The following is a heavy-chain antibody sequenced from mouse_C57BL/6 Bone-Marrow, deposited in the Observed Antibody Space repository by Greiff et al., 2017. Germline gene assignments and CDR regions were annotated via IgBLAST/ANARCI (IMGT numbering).Heavy chain of an antibody. CDR3: AREDRPGGDFDY. CDR1: GYTFTSYW. V-gene: IGHV1-69*01. Sequence: QVQLQQPGAELVMPGASVKLSCKASGYTFTSYWMHWVKPRPGQGLEWIGEIDPSDSYTNYNQKFKGKSTLTVDKSSSTAYMQLSSLTSEDSAVYYCAREDRPGGDFDYWGQGTTLTVAS. CDR2: IDPSDSYT. J-gene: IGHJ2*01. D-gene: IGHD2-14*01.